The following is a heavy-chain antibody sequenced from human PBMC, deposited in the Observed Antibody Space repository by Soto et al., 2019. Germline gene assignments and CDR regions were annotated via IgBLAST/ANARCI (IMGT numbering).Heavy chain of an antibody. CDR2: ISSSSSTI. V-gene: IGHV3-48*02. CDR3: ARGLYYYDSSGYWGY. J-gene: IGHJ4*02. CDR1: GFTFSSYS. Sequence: EVQLVESGGGLVQPGGSLRLSCAASGFTFSSYSMNWVRQAPGKGLEWVSYISSSSSTIYYADSVKGRFTSSRDNAKYSLYLQMNSLRDEDTAVYYCARGLYYYDSSGYWGYWGQGTLVTVSS. D-gene: IGHD3-22*01.